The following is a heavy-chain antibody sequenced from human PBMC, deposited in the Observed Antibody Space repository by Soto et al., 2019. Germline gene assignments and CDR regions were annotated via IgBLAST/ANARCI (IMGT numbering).Heavy chain of an antibody. V-gene: IGHV4-38-2*01. CDR3: ARTDNVGYYQH. J-gene: IGHJ1*01. CDR2: IYHTGTT. Sequence: XTLSLPCAVSGXSLISIYHWAWIRQSPGRCLEWIASIYHTGTTYYTPPLESRVTISVDTSKNQFSLRLSSVTAADSAVYFCARTDNVGYYQHFGQGNLVTVSS. D-gene: IGHD3-3*01. CDR1: GXSLISIYH.